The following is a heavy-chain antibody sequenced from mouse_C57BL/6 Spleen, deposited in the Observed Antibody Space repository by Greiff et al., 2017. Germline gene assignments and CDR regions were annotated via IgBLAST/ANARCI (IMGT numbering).Heavy chain of an antibody. D-gene: IGHD1-1*01. Sequence: VQLKQSVAELVRPGASVKLSCTASGFNIKNTYMHWVKQRPEQGLAWIGRIDPANGNTKYAPKFQGKATITADTSSNTAYLQLSSLTSEDTAIYYCARDLYYYGSSYEDYAMDYWGQGTSVTVSS. CDR3: ARDLYYYGSSYEDYAMDY. V-gene: IGHV14-3*01. CDR1: GFNIKNTY. J-gene: IGHJ4*01. CDR2: IDPANGNT.